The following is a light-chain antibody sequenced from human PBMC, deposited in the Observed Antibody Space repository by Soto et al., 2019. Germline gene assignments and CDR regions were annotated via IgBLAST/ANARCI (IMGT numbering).Light chain of an antibody. Sequence: EIMMTQSPATLSVSPGERATLSCRASHSVSSNLAWYQQKPGQAPRLLIYDASNRATGIPARFSGSGSGTDFTLTISSLEPEDFAVYYCQQSSNWPLTFGPGTKVDI. CDR2: DAS. V-gene: IGKV3-11*01. CDR3: QQSSNWPLT. J-gene: IGKJ3*01. CDR1: HSVSSN.